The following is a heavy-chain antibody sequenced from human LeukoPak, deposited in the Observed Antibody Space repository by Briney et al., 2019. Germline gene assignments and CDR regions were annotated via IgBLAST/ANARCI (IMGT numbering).Heavy chain of an antibody. D-gene: IGHD5-24*01. CDR3: ARNLDGYMQIFDY. J-gene: IGHJ4*02. V-gene: IGHV4-4*07. CDR2: IYPTGST. Sequence: SETLSLTCLVSGGSISSYYWTWIRQPAGKGLEWIGRIYPTGSTNYNPSLKSRVTMSVDMSKNQFSLNLTSVTAADTAAYYCARNLDGYMQIFDYWGQGTLVTVSS. CDR1: GGSISSYY.